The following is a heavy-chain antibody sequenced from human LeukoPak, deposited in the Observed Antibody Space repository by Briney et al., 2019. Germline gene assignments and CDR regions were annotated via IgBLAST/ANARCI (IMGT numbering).Heavy chain of an antibody. CDR2: ITGSGGST. D-gene: IGHD3-22*01. Sequence: GGSLRLSCAASGFTFSSYAMNWVRQAPGKGLEWVSAITGSGGSTYYADSVKGRFTISRDNSKNTLYLQMNSLRAEDTAVYYCAKDPVGYYDSSGYLPSGYFDYWGQGTLVTVSS. CDR3: AKDPVGYYDSSGYLPSGYFDY. V-gene: IGHV3-23*01. CDR1: GFTFSSYA. J-gene: IGHJ4*02.